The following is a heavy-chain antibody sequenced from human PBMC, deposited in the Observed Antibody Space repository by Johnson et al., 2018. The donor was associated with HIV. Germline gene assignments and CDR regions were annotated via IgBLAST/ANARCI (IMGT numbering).Heavy chain of an antibody. J-gene: IGHJ3*01. CDR2: IKEDGSAK. Sequence: MLLVESGGGVVQPGGSLRLSCAASGFTISSYWMSWVRQAPGKGLEWVANIKEDGSAKYYVDSVRGRFTISRDNAKNSLFLQMDSLRAEDTDVYYCARDQSGYVLWGPGTMVTVSS. V-gene: IGHV3-7*05. CDR1: GFTISSYW. D-gene: IGHD5-12*01. CDR3: ARDQSGYVL.